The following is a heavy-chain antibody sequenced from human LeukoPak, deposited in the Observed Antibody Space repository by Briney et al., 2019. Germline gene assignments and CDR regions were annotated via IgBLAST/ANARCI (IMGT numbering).Heavy chain of an antibody. Sequence: ASVKVSCKASGYTFTSHDISWVRQAPGQGLEWMGWISPDDNNTKYIKKIQGRVTMTADTSTGTAYMELRSLRSDDTAVYYCARSIAVAGTYSFDYWGQGTLVTVSS. V-gene: IGHV1-18*01. CDR1: GYTFTSHD. J-gene: IGHJ4*02. D-gene: IGHD6-19*01. CDR2: ISPDDNNT. CDR3: ARSIAVAGTYSFDY.